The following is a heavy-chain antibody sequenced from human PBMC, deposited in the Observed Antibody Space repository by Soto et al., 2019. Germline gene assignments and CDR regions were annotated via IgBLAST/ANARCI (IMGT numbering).Heavy chain of an antibody. J-gene: IGHJ4*02. D-gene: IGHD4-17*01. Sequence: GGSLRLSGAAGGFSLDDYAMTWFRQAPGKGLEWVAVISRASGTTLYADSVKGRFTISRDNSKNTLYLQLNSLSVEDSGLYYCARPSDYGDYAGSFEHWGPGLLVTVSS. V-gene: IGHV3-23*01. CDR3: ARPSDYGDYAGSFEH. CDR1: GFSLDDYA. CDR2: ISRASGTT.